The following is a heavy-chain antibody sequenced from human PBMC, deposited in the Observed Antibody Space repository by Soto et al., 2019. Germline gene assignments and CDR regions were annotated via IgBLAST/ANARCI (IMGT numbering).Heavy chain of an antibody. J-gene: IGHJ4*02. D-gene: IGHD2-8*01. CDR3: AKDRVGGEANGDFDY. V-gene: IGHV3-23*01. CDR1: GFTFSSYA. Sequence: EVQLLESGGGLVQPGGSLRLSCAASGFTFSSYAMSWVRQAPGKGLEWVSAISGSGGSTYYADSVKGRFTISRDNSKNTLYLQMNSPRAEDTAVYYCAKDRVGGEANGDFDYWGQGTLVTVSS. CDR2: ISGSGGST.